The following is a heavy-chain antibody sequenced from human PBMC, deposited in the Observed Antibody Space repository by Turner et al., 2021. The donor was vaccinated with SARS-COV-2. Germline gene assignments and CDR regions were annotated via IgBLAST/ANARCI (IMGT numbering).Heavy chain of an antibody. CDR2: ISGGGGST. Sequence: EVQLLESGGGLVQPGGSLRLSCSASGFTFSSYVMRWVRQAPGKGLEWVSAISGGGGSTYYADSVKGRFTISRDNSKKTLYLQMNSLRAEDTAVYYCAKDGGSGRPRGYYYYYGIDVWGQGTTVTVSS. CDR3: AKDGGSGRPRGYYYYYGIDV. D-gene: IGHD3-10*01. V-gene: IGHV3-23*01. J-gene: IGHJ6*02. CDR1: GFTFSSYV.